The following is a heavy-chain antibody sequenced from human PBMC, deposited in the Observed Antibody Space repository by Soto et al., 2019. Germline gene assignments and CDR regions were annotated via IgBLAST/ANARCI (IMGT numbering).Heavy chain of an antibody. V-gene: IGHV4-34*01. CDR3: ARTPYFDY. CDR1: GGSFSGYY. CDR2: INHSGST. Sequence: PSETLSLTCAVYGGSFSGYYWSWIRQPPGKGLEWIGEINHSGSTNYNPSLKSRVTISVDTSKNQFSLKLSSVTAADTAVYYCARTPYFDYWGQGTLVTVSS. J-gene: IGHJ4*02.